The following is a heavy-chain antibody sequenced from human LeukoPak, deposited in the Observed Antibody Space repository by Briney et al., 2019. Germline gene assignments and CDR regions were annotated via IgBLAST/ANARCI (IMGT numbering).Heavy chain of an antibody. CDR2: INPSGGST. Sequence: GASVKVSCKAPGYTFTGYYMHWVRQAPGQGLEWMGIINPSGGSTSYAQKFQGRVTMTRDTSTSTVYMELSSLRSEDTAVYYCARDYYDSSSFRTPSDYWGQGTLVTVSS. CDR1: GYTFTGYY. J-gene: IGHJ4*02. CDR3: ARDYYDSSSFRTPSDY. V-gene: IGHV1-46*01. D-gene: IGHD3-22*01.